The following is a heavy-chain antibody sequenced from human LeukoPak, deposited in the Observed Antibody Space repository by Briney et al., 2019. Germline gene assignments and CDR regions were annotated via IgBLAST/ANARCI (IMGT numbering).Heavy chain of an antibody. V-gene: IGHV3-21*01. CDR3: VRLRRNSDSSGYYYYYDS. J-gene: IGHJ4*02. CDR1: EFSFKCYS. CDR2: INKGSTHM. D-gene: IGHD3-22*01. Sequence: PGGSLRLSCAASEFSFKCYSFNWVRQAPGKGLEWVSSINKGSTHMYYADSVKGRFTVSRDDAQNSLYLQMNSLSAEDTALYYCVRLRRNSDSSGYYYYYDSWGRGTQVTVSS.